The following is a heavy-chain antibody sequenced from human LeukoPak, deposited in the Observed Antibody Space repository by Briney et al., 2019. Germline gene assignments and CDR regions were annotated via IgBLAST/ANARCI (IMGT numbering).Heavy chain of an antibody. J-gene: IGHJ4*02. D-gene: IGHD3-16*01. CDR3: VGEPARIRY. V-gene: IGHV3-15*01. CDR2: IKTKTDGDRT. CDR1: GFTFSNAW. Sequence: GGSLRLSCVVSGFTFSNAWMGWIRQPPGKGLEWVGRIKTKTDGDRTDYAAPVEGRFTISRDDSKNTLSLQMNSLKTEDTAVYYCVGEPARIRYWGQGTLVTVSS.